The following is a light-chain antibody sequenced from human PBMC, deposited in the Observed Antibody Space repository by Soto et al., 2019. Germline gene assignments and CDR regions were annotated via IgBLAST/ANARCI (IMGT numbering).Light chain of an antibody. J-gene: IGLJ2*01. CDR3: SSYTSSSTVV. CDR2: DAS. V-gene: IGLV2-14*01. Sequence: QSVLTQPASVSGSPGQSITISCTGTSSDIGAYRYVSWYQQHPGKAPKLTIYDASNRPSGVSNRFSGSKSGNTASLTISGLQAEDEADYYCSSYTSSSTVVFGGGTKVTVL. CDR1: SSDIGAYRY.